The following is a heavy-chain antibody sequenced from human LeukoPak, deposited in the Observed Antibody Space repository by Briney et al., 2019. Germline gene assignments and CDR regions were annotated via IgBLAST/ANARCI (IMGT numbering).Heavy chain of an antibody. D-gene: IGHD3-10*01. J-gene: IGHJ4*02. CDR1: GFTFSSYA. Sequence: PGRSMRLSCAASGFTFSSYAMHWVRQAPGKGLEWEAVISYDGSNKYYADSVKGRFTISRDNSKNTLYLQMNSLRAEDTAVYYCARDLFKRRPGYFDYWGQGTLVTVSS. V-gene: IGHV3-30*04. CDR2: ISYDGSNK. CDR3: ARDLFKRRPGYFDY.